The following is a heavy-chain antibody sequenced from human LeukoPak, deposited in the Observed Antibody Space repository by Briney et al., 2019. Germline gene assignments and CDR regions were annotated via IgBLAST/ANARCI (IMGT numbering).Heavy chain of an antibody. D-gene: IGHD5-18*01. CDR2: IYSGGST. CDR1: GFTVSSNY. J-gene: IGHJ4*02. CDR3: ARIVDTALLVDY. V-gene: IGHV3-66*01. Sequence: GGSLRLSCAASGFTVSSNYMSWVRQAPGKGLEWVSVIYSGGSTYYAGSVKGRFTISRDNSKNTLYLQMNSLRAEDTAVYHCARIVDTALLVDYWGQGTLVTVSS.